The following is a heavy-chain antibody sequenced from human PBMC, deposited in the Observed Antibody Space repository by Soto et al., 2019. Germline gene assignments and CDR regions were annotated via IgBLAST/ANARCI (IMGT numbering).Heavy chain of an antibody. V-gene: IGHV3-23*01. CDR1: GFTFSSYA. CDR2: ISGSGGST. CDR3: AKDRVPSGRHRYYYYYGLDV. J-gene: IGHJ6*02. D-gene: IGHD6-25*01. Sequence: GGSLRLSCVASGFTFSSYAMSWVRQAPGKGLEWVSAISGSGGSTYYADSVKGRFTISRDNSKNTLYLQMNSLRAEDTAVYYCAKDRVPSGRHRYYYYYGLDVWGQGTTVTVSS.